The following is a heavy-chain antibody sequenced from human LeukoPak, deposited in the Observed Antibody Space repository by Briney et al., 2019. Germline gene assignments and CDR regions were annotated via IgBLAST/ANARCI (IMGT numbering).Heavy chain of an antibody. D-gene: IGHD1-26*01. Sequence: GGSLRLSCAASGFSFSTYWMSWVRQAPGKGLEWVANIKGDGSEKNYVGSVKGRFTISRDNAKNSLYLQMNSLRAEDTAVYYCAKGSPFGGNWDQGTLVTVSS. CDR2: IKGDGSEK. CDR3: AKGSPFGGN. CDR1: GFSFSTYW. J-gene: IGHJ4*02. V-gene: IGHV3-7*01.